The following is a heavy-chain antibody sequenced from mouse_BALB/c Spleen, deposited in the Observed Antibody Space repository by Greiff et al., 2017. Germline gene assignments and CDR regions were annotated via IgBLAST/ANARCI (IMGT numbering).Heavy chain of an antibody. CDR1: GYTFTSYW. V-gene: IGHV1-7*01. D-gene: IGHD6-5*01. J-gene: IGHJ4*01. Sequence: QVQLQQSGAELAKPGASVKMSCKASGYTFTSYWMHWVKQRPGQGLEWIGYINPSTGYTEYNQKFKDKATLTADKSSSTAYMQLSSLTSEDSAVYYCARPYDYYAMDYWGQGTSVTVSS. CDR3: ARPYDYYAMDY. CDR2: INPSTGYT.